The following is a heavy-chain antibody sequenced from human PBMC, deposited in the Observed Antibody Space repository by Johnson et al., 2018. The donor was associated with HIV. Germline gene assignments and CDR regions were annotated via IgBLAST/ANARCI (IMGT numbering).Heavy chain of an antibody. J-gene: IGHJ3*02. D-gene: IGHD6-6*01. Sequence: EVQLVESGGGVVRPGRSLRLSCAASGFTFDDYAMHWVRQAPGKGLEWVSGISWNSGSIGYAASVKGRFTISRDNAKNSLYLQMNSLRAEDTAMYYCSTSGLTLGSSSSHAFDIWGQGTMVTVSS. CDR1: GFTFDDYA. V-gene: IGHV3-9*01. CDR3: STSGLTLGSSSSHAFDI. CDR2: ISWNSGSI.